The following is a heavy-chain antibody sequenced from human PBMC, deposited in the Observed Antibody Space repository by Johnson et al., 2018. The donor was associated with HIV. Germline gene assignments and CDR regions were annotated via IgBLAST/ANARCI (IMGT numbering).Heavy chain of an antibody. CDR1: GFIFSSYG. J-gene: IGHJ3*02. CDR2: IWYDGRNK. V-gene: IGHV3-33*03. CDR3: TKGRIFGVVMEAFDI. Sequence: QVQLVESGGGVVQPGRSLRLSSAASGFIFSSYGMHWVRQAPGKGLERVAGIWYDGRNKYYADSVKGRLPIARDKSKNTLYLQMNSLRAEDTAVYYCTKGRIFGVVMEAFDIWGQGAVVTVPS. D-gene: IGHD3-3*01.